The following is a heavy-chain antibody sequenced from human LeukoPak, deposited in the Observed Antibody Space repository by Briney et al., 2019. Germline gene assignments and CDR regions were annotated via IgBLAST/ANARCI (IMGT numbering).Heavy chain of an antibody. J-gene: IGHJ4*02. CDR2: IAYHGGAE. D-gene: IGHD3-16*02. CDR3: AKQSFRMVNYFDY. V-gene: IGHV3-30*18. Sequence: GRSLRLSCAASGFTFSSYGMHWVRQAPGKGLEWVAVIAYHGGAEYYADSVKGRFTISRDNSKNTVDLQLNSLRAEDSAVYYCAKQSFRMVNYFDYWGQGTQVTVSS. CDR1: GFTFSSYG.